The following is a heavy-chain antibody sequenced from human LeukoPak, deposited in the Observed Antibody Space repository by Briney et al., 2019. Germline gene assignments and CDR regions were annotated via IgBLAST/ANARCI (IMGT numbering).Heavy chain of an antibody. CDR1: GYTFTSYG. CDR2: ISAYNGNT. V-gene: IGHV1-18*01. Sequence: ASVKVSCKASGYTFTSYGISWVRQAPGQGLEWMGWISAYNGNTNYAQKLQGRVTMTTDTSTSTAYMELRSLRSDDTAVYYCASDYYYDSSGYGLGRRWNGMHIFQHWGQGTLVTVSS. D-gene: IGHD3-22*01. CDR3: ASDYYYDSSGYGLGRRWNGMHIFQH. J-gene: IGHJ1*01.